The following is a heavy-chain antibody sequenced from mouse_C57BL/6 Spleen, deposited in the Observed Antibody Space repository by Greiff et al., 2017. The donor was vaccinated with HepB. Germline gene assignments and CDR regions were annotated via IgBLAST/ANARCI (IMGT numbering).Heavy chain of an antibody. V-gene: IGHV1-5*01. J-gene: IGHJ1*03. CDR3: TRSVITTVLNWYFDV. CDR2: IYPGNSDT. Sequence: EVQLQQSGTVLARPGASVKMSCKTSGYTFTSYWMHWVKQRPGQGLEWIGAIYPGNSDTSYNQKFKGKAKLTAVTSASTAYMELSSLTNEDSAVYYCTRSVITTVLNWYFDVWGTGTTVTVSS. CDR1: GYTFTSYW. D-gene: IGHD1-1*01.